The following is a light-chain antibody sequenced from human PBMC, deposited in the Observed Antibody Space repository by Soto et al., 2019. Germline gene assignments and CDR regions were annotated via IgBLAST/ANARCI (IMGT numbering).Light chain of an antibody. CDR2: EVS. CDR3: SSYSGSNNYV. CDR1: SGEVGGYNY. Sequence: QSVLTQPPSASGSPGQSVTIACTGTSGEVGGYNYVSWYQQHPGKAPKLMIFEVSERPSGVPDRFSASKSGNTASLTVSGLQAEDDADYYCSSYSGSNNYVFGTGTXVTV. J-gene: IGLJ1*01. V-gene: IGLV2-8*01.